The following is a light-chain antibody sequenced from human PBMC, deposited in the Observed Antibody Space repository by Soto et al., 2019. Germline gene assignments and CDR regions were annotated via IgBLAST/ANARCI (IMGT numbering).Light chain of an antibody. CDR2: GAS. CDR1: QSVSSSY. Sequence: EIVLTQSPGTLSLSPGERATLSCRAGQSVSSSYLAWYQQKPGQAPRLLIYGASSRATGIPDRISGSGSGTDFTLTISRLEPEDFAVYYCQHYGSSPRTFGQGTKVEIK. CDR3: QHYGSSPRT. V-gene: IGKV3-20*01. J-gene: IGKJ1*01.